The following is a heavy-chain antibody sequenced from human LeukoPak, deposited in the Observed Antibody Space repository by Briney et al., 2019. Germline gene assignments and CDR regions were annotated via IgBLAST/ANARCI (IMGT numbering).Heavy chain of an antibody. V-gene: IGHV4-4*07. CDR3: ARSDSSSWYSVWFDP. Sequence: SETLSLTCTGSGGSISSYYWSWIRQPAGKGLEWIGRIYTSGSTNYNPSLKSRVTMSVDTSKNQFSLKLSSVTAADTAVYYCARSDSSSWYSVWFDPWGQGTLVTVSS. CDR2: IYTSGST. D-gene: IGHD6-13*01. CDR1: GGSISSYY. J-gene: IGHJ5*02.